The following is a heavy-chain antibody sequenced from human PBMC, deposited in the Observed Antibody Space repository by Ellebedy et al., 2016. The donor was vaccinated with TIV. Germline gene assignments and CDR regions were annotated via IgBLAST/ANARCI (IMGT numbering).Heavy chain of an antibody. CDR1: GFTFSDSP. V-gene: IGHV3-30*04. Sequence: GGSLRLSCAASGFTFSDSPMHWVRQAPGKGLEWVAVISDDGSWQSYAGSVKGRFTISRDNSINTLYLQMDSLTPEDTAFYYCAREGRTSGLAGVGHMWGQGTMVTVSS. D-gene: IGHD7-27*01. J-gene: IGHJ3*02. CDR2: ISDDGSWQ. CDR3: AREGRTSGLAGVGHM.